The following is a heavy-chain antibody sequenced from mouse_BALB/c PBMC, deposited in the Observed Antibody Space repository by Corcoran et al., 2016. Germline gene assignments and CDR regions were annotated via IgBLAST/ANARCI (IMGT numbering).Heavy chain of an antibody. CDR2: ISYDGSN. CDR1: GYSITSGYY. Sequence: DVQLQESGPGLVKPSQSLSLTCSVTGYSITSGYYWNWIRQFPGNKLEWMGYISYDGSNNYNPSLKNRISITRDTSKNQFFLKLNSVTTEDTATYYCASGYDCDYWGQGTTLTVSS. V-gene: IGHV3-6*02. J-gene: IGHJ2*01. D-gene: IGHD2-2*01. CDR3: ASGYDCDY.